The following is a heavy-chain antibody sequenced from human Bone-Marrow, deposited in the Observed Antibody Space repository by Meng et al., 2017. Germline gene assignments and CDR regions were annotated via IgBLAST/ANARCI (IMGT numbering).Heavy chain of an antibody. Sequence: GESLKISCAASGFTFSSYWMSWVRQAPGKGLEWVSAISGSGGSTYYADSVKGRFTISRDNSKNTLYLQMNSLRAEDTAVYYCARDLGLYGSGNGMDVWGQGTTVTCSS. CDR1: GFTFSSYW. V-gene: IGHV3-23*01. J-gene: IGHJ6*01. CDR3: ARDLGLYGSGNGMDV. D-gene: IGHD3-10*01. CDR2: ISGSGGST.